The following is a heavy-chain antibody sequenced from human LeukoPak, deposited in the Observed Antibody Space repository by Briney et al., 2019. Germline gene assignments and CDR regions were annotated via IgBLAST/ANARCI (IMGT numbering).Heavy chain of an antibody. CDR2: IYYSGST. V-gene: IGHV4-59*01. D-gene: IGHD4-4*01. CDR1: GGSISSYY. Sequence: SETLSLTCTVSGGSISSYYWSWIRQPPGKGLEWIGYIYYSGSTNYNPSLKSRVTISVDTSKNQFSLKLSSVTAADTAVYYCARGETHDYTLPGYYYYGMDVWGQGTTVTVSS. J-gene: IGHJ6*02. CDR3: ARGETHDYTLPGYYYYGMDV.